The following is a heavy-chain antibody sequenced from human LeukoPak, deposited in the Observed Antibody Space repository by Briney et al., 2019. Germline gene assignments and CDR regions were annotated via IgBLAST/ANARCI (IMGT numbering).Heavy chain of an antibody. J-gene: IGHJ4*02. V-gene: IGHV1-18*01. Sequence: GASVKVSCKASGYTFTSYGISWVRQAPGQGLEWMGWISSYNGNTNYAQKLQGRVTMTTDTSTSAAYMELRSLRSDDTAVYYCARHTLYGSGSCYVYYFDYWGQGTLVTVSS. CDR1: GYTFTSYG. CDR3: ARHTLYGSGSCYVYYFDY. D-gene: IGHD3-10*01. CDR2: ISSYNGNT.